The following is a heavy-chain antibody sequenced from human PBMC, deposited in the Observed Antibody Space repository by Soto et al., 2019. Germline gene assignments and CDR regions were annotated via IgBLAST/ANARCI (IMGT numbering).Heavy chain of an antibody. CDR3: ASFSRTLYGSGSYFRSYYGMDV. V-gene: IGHV5-10-1*01. CDR2: IDPSDSYT. D-gene: IGHD3-10*01. J-gene: IGHJ6*02. Sequence: GESLKISCKGSGYSFTSYWISWVRQMPGKGLEWMGRIDPSDSYTNYSPSFQGHVTISADKSISTAYLQWSSLKASDTAMYYCASFSRTLYGSGSYFRSYYGMDVWGQGTTVTVSS. CDR1: GYSFTSYW.